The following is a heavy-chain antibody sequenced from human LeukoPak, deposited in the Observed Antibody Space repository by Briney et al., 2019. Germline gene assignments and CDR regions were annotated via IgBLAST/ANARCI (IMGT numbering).Heavy chain of an antibody. J-gene: IGHJ4*02. CDR2: ISYSGST. D-gene: IGHD2-15*01. Sequence: SSETLSLTCTVSGGSMSSYFWGWIRQPPGKGLEWIGSISYSGSTYYNPSLKSRVTISVGTSKNQFSLKLNSVTAADTAVYYCARSVNIVVEYYFDYWGQGTLVTVSS. CDR3: ARSVNIVVEYYFDY. CDR1: GGSMSSYF. V-gene: IGHV4-39*01.